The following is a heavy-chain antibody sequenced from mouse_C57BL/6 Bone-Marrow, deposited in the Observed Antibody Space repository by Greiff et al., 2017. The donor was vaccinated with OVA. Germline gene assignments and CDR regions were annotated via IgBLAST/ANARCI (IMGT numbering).Heavy chain of an antibody. CDR2: IDPSDRET. CDR3: ARGDYYAMDY. V-gene: IGHV1-52*01. CDR1: GYTFTSYW. J-gene: IGHJ4*01. Sequence: QVQLKQPGAELVRPGSSVKLSCKASGYTFTSYWMHWVKQRPIQGLEWIGNIDPSDRETHYNQKFKDKATLTVDKSSSTAYMQLSSLPSEDSAVYYCARGDYYAMDYWGQGTSVTVSS.